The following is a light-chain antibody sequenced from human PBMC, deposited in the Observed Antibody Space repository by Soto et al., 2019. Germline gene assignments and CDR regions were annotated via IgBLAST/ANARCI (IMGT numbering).Light chain of an antibody. Sequence: IQLTQSPSSLSASVGDRVTITCRASQGISSYLAWYQQKPGKAPKLLIYAASTLQSGVPSRFSGSGSGTDFTLTISSMQTEHFATYYCQQLNSYPLTVGGGTKV. J-gene: IGKJ4*01. CDR1: QGISSY. V-gene: IGKV1-9*01. CDR3: QQLNSYPLT. CDR2: AAS.